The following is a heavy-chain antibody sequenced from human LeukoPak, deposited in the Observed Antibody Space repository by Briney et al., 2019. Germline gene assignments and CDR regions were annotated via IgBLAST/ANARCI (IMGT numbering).Heavy chain of an antibody. CDR2: INSDGSST. CDR3: ARRVVVPAAPYYFDY. CDR1: GFIFSSYW. J-gene: IGHJ4*02. V-gene: IGHV3-74*01. Sequence: GGSLRLFCAASGFIFSSYWMHWVRQAPGKGLVWVSRINSDGSSTSYADSVKGRFTISRDNAKNTLYLQMNSLRAEDTAVYYCARRVVVPAAPYYFDYWGQGTLVTVSS. D-gene: IGHD2-2*01.